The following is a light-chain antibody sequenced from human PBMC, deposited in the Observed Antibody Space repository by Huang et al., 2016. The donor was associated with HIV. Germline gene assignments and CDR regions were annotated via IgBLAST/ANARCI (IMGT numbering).Light chain of an antibody. Sequence: EIVLTQSPGTLSLSPGETAALSCRASQSLNYNYLAWYQPQPGQAPRLLISGSSSRATGIPYRFSGSGSGTDFTLTIARLEPEDFAVYHCQQYDSSPLTFGGGTKVEI. CDR2: GSS. V-gene: IGKV3-20*01. CDR3: QQYDSSPLT. CDR1: QSLNYNY. J-gene: IGKJ4*01.